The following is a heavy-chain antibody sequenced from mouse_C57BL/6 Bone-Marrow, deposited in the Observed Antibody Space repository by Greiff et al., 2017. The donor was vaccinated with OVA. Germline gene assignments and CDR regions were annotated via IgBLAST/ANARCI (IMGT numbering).Heavy chain of an antibody. V-gene: IGHV3-1*01. CDR1: GYSITSGYD. CDR2: ISYSGST. J-gene: IGHJ4*01. CDR3: ARGGFPLAMDY. Sequence: EVKLLESGPGMVKPSQSLSLTCTVTGYSITSGYDWHWIRHFPGNKLEWMGYISYSGSTNYNPSLKSRISITHDTSKNHFFLKLNSVTTEDTATYYCARGGFPLAMDYWGQGTSVTVSS.